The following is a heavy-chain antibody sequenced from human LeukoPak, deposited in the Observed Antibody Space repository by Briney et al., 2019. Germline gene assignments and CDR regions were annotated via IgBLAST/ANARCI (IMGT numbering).Heavy chain of an antibody. D-gene: IGHD3-10*01. CDR3: VRGIGSSSDY. CDR1: GFTFSSYW. V-gene: IGHV3-74*01. CDR2: TKTDGSST. J-gene: IGHJ4*02. Sequence: GGSLRLSCAASGFTFSSYWMYWVRQAPGKGLVWVSRTKTDGSSTSYADSVRGRFTISRDNAKNTLYLQMNSLRAEDTAVYYCVRGIGSSSDYWGQGTLVTVSS.